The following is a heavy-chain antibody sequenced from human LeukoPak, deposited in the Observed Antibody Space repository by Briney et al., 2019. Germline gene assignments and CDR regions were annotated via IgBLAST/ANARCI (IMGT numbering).Heavy chain of an antibody. CDR1: GYTFTGYY. D-gene: IGHD2-2*01. Sequence: ASVKVSCKASGYTFTGYYRHWVRQAPGQGLEWMGWINPNSGGTNYAQKFQGRVTMTRDTSISTAYMELSRLRSDDTAVYYCARSIPAAMLIDYWGQGTLVTVSS. J-gene: IGHJ4*02. CDR3: ARSIPAAMLIDY. V-gene: IGHV1-2*02. CDR2: INPNSGGT.